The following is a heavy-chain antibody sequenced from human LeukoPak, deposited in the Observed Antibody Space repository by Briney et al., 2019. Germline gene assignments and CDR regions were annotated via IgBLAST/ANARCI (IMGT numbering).Heavy chain of an antibody. D-gene: IGHD3-16*01. Sequence: PGGSLRLSCAASGFTVSNNYMSWVRQAPGKGLEWVSVVYSSGSTYYADSAKGRFTISRDNSKNTLYLQMNSLRAEDTAVYYCARFYRGSVDYWGQGTLVTVSS. J-gene: IGHJ4*02. CDR1: GFTVSNNY. V-gene: IGHV3-53*01. CDR2: VYSSGST. CDR3: ARFYRGSVDY.